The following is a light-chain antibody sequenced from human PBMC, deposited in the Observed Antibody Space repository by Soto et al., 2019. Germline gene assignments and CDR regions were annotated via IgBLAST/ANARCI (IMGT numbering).Light chain of an antibody. CDR3: QHYNSYSEA. CDR1: QGIKND. J-gene: IGKJ1*01. Sequence: AIQMTQSPSSLSASVGDRVTIACRASQGIKNDLAWYQQKPGKAPKLLIYAASSFHSGVPSRFSGSGSGTDFTLTISSLQPEDFATYYCQHYNSYSEAFGQGTKVELK. CDR2: AAS. V-gene: IGKV1-6*01.